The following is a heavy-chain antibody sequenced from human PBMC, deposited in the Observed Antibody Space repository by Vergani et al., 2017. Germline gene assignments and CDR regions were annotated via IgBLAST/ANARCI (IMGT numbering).Heavy chain of an antibody. J-gene: IGHJ6*02. CDR2: ISGSGGST. D-gene: IGHD1-14*01. V-gene: IGHV3-23*01. Sequence: EVQLLESGGGLVQPGGSLRLSCAASGFTFSSYAMSWVRQAPGKGLEWVSAISGSGGSTYYADSVKGRFTISRDNAKNSLYLQMNSLRDEDTAVYYCARELPLSDPDRGGMDVWGQGTTVTVSS. CDR3: ARELPLSDPDRGGMDV. CDR1: GFTFSSYA.